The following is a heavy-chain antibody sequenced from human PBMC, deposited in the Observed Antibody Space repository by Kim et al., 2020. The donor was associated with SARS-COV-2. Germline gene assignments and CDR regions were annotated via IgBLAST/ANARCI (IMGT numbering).Heavy chain of an antibody. Sequence: ASVKVSCKASGYTFTSYGISWVRQAPGQGLEWMGWISAYNGNTNYAKKLQGRVTMITDTSTSTAYMELRSLRSDDTAVYYCARDRRAAACTDGDYYYYVMDVWGQGTTVTVSS. J-gene: IGHJ6*02. D-gene: IGHD6-13*01. CDR1: GYTFTSYG. CDR3: ARDRRAAACTDGDYYYYVMDV. V-gene: IGHV1-18*04. CDR2: ISAYNGNT.